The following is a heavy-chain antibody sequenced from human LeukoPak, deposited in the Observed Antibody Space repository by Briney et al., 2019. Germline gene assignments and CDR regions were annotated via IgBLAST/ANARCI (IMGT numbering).Heavy chain of an antibody. CDR2: IIPIFGTA. D-gene: IGHD4-17*01. CDR1: GGTFSSYA. V-gene: IGHV1-69*13. Sequence: GASVKVSCKASGGTFSSYAISWVRQAPGQGLEWMGGIIPIFGTANYAQKFQGRVTITADESTSTAYMELRSLRSDDTAVYYCARVSGTTVTTVVDYWGQGTLVTVSS. CDR3: ARVSGTTVTTVVDY. J-gene: IGHJ4*02.